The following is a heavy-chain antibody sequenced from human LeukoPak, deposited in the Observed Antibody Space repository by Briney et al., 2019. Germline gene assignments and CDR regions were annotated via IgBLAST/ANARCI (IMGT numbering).Heavy chain of an antibody. CDR2: MYYSGST. V-gene: IGHV4-30-4*01. CDR3: ARPYYYDSRIDP. D-gene: IGHD3-22*01. CDR1: GVPISSGDYY. J-gene: IGHJ5*02. Sequence: PSETLSLTCTVSGVPISSGDYYWSWIRQPPGKGLEWIAYMYYSGSTYYNPSLKSRVTMSADTSKNQLSLKLSSVTAADTAVYYCARPYYYDSRIDPWGQGILVTVSS.